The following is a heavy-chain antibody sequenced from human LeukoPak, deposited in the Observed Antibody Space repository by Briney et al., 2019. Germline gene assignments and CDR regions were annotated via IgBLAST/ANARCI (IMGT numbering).Heavy chain of an antibody. V-gene: IGHV1-18*01. CDR1: GYTFTSYG. J-gene: IGHJ4*02. CDR2: ITVYNGKT. D-gene: IGHD6-13*01. CDR3: QVLITADSNYFDS. Sequence: GASVKVSCKASGYTFTSYGISWVRQAPGQGLEWMGWITVYNGKTKYAQKFQGRVTMTTDTSTSTVYMDLRSLRSDDTAVYYCQVLITADSNYFDSWGQGTLVTVST.